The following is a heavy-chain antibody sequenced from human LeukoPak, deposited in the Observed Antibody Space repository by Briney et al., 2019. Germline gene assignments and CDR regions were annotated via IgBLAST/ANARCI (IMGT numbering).Heavy chain of an antibody. CDR3: AKDPGFGESQRANWFDP. CDR2: ISWDGGST. CDR1: GFTFDDYA. D-gene: IGHD3-10*01. Sequence: PGGSLRLSCAASGFTFDDYAMHWVRQAPGKGLEWVSLISWDGGSTYYADSVKGRFTISRDNAKNSLYLQMNSLRAEDTAVYYCAKDPGFGESQRANWFDPWGQGTLVTVSS. V-gene: IGHV3-43D*03. J-gene: IGHJ5*02.